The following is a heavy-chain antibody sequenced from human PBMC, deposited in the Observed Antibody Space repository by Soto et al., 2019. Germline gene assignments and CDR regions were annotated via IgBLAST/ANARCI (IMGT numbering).Heavy chain of an antibody. J-gene: IGHJ3*02. D-gene: IGHD6-19*01. CDR2: FDPEDGET. CDR1: GYTLTELS. CDR3: ATLGDGSGFSAVAFDI. V-gene: IGHV1-24*01. Sequence: ASVKVSCKVSGYTLTELSMHWVRQAPGKGLEWMGGFDPEDGETVYAQKFQGRVTMTEDTSTDTAYMELSSLRSEDTAVYYCATLGDGSGFSAVAFDIWGQETIFTV.